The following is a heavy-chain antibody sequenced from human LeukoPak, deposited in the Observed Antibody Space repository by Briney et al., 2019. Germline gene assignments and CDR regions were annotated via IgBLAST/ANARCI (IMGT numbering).Heavy chain of an antibody. CDR2: MNPNSGNT. Sequence: GASVKVSCKASGYTFTSYDINWVRQATGQGLEWMGWMNPNSGNTDYAQKFQGRVTITRNTAKRKDYMELSSLRSEDTAVYYCARLDTAMGVDYWGQGTLVTVSS. CDR1: GYTFTSYD. CDR3: ARLDTAMGVDY. V-gene: IGHV1-8*03. J-gene: IGHJ4*02. D-gene: IGHD5-18*01.